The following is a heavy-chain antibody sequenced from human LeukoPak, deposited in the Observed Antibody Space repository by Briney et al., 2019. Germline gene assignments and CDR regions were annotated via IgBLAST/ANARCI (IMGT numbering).Heavy chain of an antibody. V-gene: IGHV4-34*01. CDR3: ARARSRGAAYYYYGMDV. CDR2: INHSGST. D-gene: IGHD6-13*01. CDR1: GGSFSGYY. J-gene: IGHJ6*02. Sequence: SETLSLTCAVYGGSFSGYYWSWVRQPPGKGLEWIGEINHSGSTNYNPSLKSRVTISVDTSKNQFSLKLSSVTAADTAVYYCARARSRGAAYYYYGMDVWGQGTTVTVSS.